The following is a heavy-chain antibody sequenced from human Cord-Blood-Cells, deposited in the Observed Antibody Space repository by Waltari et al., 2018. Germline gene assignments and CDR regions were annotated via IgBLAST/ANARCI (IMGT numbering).Heavy chain of an antibody. CDR3: ARRSSSSWYWYFDL. Sequence: VQLVQSGAEVKKPGSSVKVPCKASGGTFSSSSISWVRQAPGQGLEWMGGIIPIFGTANYAQKFQGRVTITADESTSTAYMELSSLRSEDTAVYYCARRSSSSWYWYFDLWGRGTLVTVSS. V-gene: IGHV1-69*01. J-gene: IGHJ2*01. CDR1: GGTFSSSS. CDR2: IIPIFGTA. D-gene: IGHD6-13*01.